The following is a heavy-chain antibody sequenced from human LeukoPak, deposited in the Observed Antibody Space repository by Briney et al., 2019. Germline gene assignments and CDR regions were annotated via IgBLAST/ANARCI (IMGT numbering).Heavy chain of an antibody. V-gene: IGHV3-66*01. CDR3: ARDGRVYDSSGYSYYYYGMDV. D-gene: IGHD3-22*01. CDR1: GFTVSSNY. CDR2: IYSGGST. J-gene: IGHJ6*02. Sequence: GGSLRLSCAASGFTVSSNYMSWVRQAPGKGLEWVSVIYSGGSTYYADSVKGRFTISRDNFKNTLYLQMNSLRAEDTAVYYCARDGRVYDSSGYSYYYYGMDVWGQGTTVTVSS.